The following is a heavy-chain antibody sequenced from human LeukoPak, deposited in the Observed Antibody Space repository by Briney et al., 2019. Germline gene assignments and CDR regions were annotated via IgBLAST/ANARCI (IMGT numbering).Heavy chain of an antibody. J-gene: IGHJ4*02. CDR2: IYSGGRT. D-gene: IGHD6-6*01. Sequence: GGSLRLSCAASGITVSSNYMSWVRQAPGKGLEWCSVIYSGGRTYYAASVQGRFTISRDNSKNTLYLQMNSLRAEDTAVYYCARDLLVYSRSSLWGQGTLVTVSS. V-gene: IGHV3-66*02. CDR1: GITVSSNY. CDR3: ARDLLVYSRSSL.